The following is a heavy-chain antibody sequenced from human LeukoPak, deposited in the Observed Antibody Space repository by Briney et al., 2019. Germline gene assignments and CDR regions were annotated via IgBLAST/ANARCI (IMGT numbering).Heavy chain of an antibody. V-gene: IGHV1-18*01. D-gene: IGHD3-10*01. CDR2: ISGYNGKT. J-gene: IGHJ4*02. Sequence: ASVKVSCKASGYTFTNYGISWVRQAPGQGLEWMGWISGYNGKTDYSQKLQGRVTMTTDTSTSTAYMELRSLTSDDTAVYYRARDIGVSQFDSWGQGTLVTVSS. CDR1: GYTFTNYG. CDR3: ARDIGVSQFDS.